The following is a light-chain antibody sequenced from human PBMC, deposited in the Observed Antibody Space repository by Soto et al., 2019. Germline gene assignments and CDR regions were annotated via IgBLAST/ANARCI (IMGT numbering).Light chain of an antibody. Sequence: DIVMTQSPDSLAVSLGERATINCKSSQSVLYSSNNKNYLAWYQQKPGQPPKLLIYWASTRESGVPDRFSGSGSGTDFTLTISSLQAEDVAVYYCRQYYNPPRTFGQGTKVDI. CDR1: QSVLYSSNNKNY. CDR3: RQYYNPPRT. CDR2: WAS. J-gene: IGKJ1*01. V-gene: IGKV4-1*01.